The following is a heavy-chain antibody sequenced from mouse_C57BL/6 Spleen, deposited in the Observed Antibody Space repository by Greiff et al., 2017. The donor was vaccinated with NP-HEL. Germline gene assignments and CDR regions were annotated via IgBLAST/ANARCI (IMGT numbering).Heavy chain of an antibody. J-gene: IGHJ3*01. CDR1: GFTFSNYW. CDR3: TPTTGWFAY. D-gene: IGHD1-1*01. V-gene: IGHV6-3*01. CDR2: IRLKSDNYAT. Sequence: EVQRVESGGGLVQPGGSMKLSCVASGFTFSNYWMNWVRQSPEKGLEWVAQIRLKSDNYATHYAESVKGRFTISRDDSKSSVYLQMNNLRAEDTGIYYCTPTTGWFAYWGQGTLVTVSA.